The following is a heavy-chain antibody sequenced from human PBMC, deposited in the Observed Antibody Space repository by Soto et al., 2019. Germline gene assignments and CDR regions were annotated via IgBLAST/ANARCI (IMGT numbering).Heavy chain of an antibody. CDR3: ARRTISGVITDYFDY. V-gene: IGHV4-59*08. CDR1: GASISSDY. J-gene: IGHJ4*02. CDR2: AYSSGSA. D-gene: IGHD3-3*01. Sequence: SETLSLTCTVSGASISSDYWSWIRQPPGKGLEWIGYAYSSGSAIYNPSLKSRVTISLDTSKSQFSLKLSSVTAADTAVYYCARRTISGVITDYFDYWGQGTLVTVSS.